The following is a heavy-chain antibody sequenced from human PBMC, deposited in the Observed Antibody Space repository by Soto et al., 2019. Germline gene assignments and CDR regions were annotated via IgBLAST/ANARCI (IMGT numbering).Heavy chain of an antibody. Sequence: SETLSLTCTVSGDSLTSPNNYWAWIRHLPGKGQEWIGYIYYTGGTYFNPSPRSRVSMSVDTSANQFSLNLSSVTVADMAFFYCAREGHLGDQVNWIDFWGQGTLVTAPQ. CDR1: GDSLTSPNNY. J-gene: IGHJ5*01. CDR3: AREGHLGDQVNWIDF. V-gene: IGHV4-31*03. CDR2: IYYTGGT. D-gene: IGHD1-26*01.